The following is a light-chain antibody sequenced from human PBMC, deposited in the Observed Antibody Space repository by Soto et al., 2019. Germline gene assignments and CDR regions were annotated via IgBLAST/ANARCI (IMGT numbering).Light chain of an antibody. CDR3: QQRSNRIT. CDR2: DIS. Sequence: EFVLTQSPATLSLSPGERAILSCRASQSVAGSLAWYQQKPGQAPRPLIYDISTRAAAIPARFSGSGSGTDFTLTVSSLEPEDFALYYCQQRSNRITFGQGTRLEIK. CDR1: QSVAGS. V-gene: IGKV3-11*01. J-gene: IGKJ5*01.